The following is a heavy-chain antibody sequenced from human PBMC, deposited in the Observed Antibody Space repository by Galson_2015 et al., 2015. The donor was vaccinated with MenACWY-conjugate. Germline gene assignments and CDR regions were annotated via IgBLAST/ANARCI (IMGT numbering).Heavy chain of an antibody. CDR3: AGGGDYDILTGRYYYYMDV. Sequence: SVKVSCKASGYTFTSYDINWVRQATGQGLEWMGWMNPNSGNTGYAQKFQGRVTMTRNTSISTAYMELSSLRSEDTAVYYCAGGGDYDILTGRYYYYMDVWGKGTTVTVSS. CDR1: GYTFTSYD. J-gene: IGHJ6*03. D-gene: IGHD3-9*01. CDR2: MNPNSGNT. V-gene: IGHV1-8*01.